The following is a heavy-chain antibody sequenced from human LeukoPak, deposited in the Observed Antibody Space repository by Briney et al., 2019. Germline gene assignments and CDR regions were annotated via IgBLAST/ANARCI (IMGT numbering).Heavy chain of an antibody. CDR3: ARGRTRIAVAGTGIYYYYGMDV. CDR2: IYYSGST. D-gene: IGHD6-19*01. V-gene: IGHV4-61*01. CDR1: GGSVSSGSYY. Sequence: SETLSLTCTVSGGSVSSGSYYWSWIRQPPGKGLVWIGYIYYSGSTNYNPSLKSRVTISVDTSKNQFSLKLSSVTAADTAVYYCARGRTRIAVAGTGIYYYYGMDVWGQGTTVTVSS. J-gene: IGHJ6*02.